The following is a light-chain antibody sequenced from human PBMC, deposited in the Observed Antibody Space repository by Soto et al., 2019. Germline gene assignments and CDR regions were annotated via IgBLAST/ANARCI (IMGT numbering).Light chain of an antibody. CDR2: AAS. Sequence: DIQMTHSPPSLSASVGDRVSLSFRASRDIGNYLAWFQHTPGSAPKSLIYAASTLQTGVPSRFRGSGSGTDFTLTISSLQPEDFAIYYCQRYDSYPVTFGHWTRLEI. CDR3: QRYDSYPVT. CDR1: RDIGNY. J-gene: IGKJ5*01. V-gene: IGKV1-16*01.